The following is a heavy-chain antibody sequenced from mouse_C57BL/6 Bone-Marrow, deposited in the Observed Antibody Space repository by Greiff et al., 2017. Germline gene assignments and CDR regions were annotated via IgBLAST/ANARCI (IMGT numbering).Heavy chain of an antibody. CDR3: AKKELVPLAY. Sequence: VQLQQSGPELVKPGASVTMSCKASGYTFTDYNMHWVKQRHGKSLAWIGYINPNNGGTSYNQKFKGKATLTVTKSSSPAYMELRILTSEDSAVYYCAKKELVPLAYWGQGTLVTVAA. D-gene: IGHD4-1*01. CDR1: GYTFTDYN. J-gene: IGHJ3*01. CDR2: INPNNGGT. V-gene: IGHV1-22*01.